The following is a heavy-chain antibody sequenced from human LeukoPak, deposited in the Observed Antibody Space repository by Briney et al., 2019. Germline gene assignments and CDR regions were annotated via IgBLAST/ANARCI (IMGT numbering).Heavy chain of an antibody. D-gene: IGHD3-10*01. CDR2: INPNSGGT. CDR3: ARDLPCGSGSYSGFDP. Sequence: GASVKVSCKASGYTFTGYYMHWVRQAPGQGLEWMGWINPNSGGTNYAQKFQGRVTMTRDTSISTAYMELSRLGSDDTAVYYCARDLPCGSGSYSGFDPWGQGTLVTVSS. CDR1: GYTFTGYY. V-gene: IGHV1-2*02. J-gene: IGHJ5*02.